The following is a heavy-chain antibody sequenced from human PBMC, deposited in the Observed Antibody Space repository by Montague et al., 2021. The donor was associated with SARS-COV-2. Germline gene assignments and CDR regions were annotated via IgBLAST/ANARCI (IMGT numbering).Heavy chain of an antibody. J-gene: IGHJ6*02. Sequence: TLSLTYAVSGGSISSDGYSWNWIRQPPGKGLEWIGYIYHSGXTXYXXXXKXRVTISLDSSKNQFSLNLTSVTAADTAVYYCARGSMVRGGKVYYGVDVWGQGTTVTVSS. V-gene: IGHV4-30-2*01. CDR2: IYHSGXT. D-gene: IGHD3-10*01. CDR3: ARGSMVRGGKVYYGVDV. CDR1: GGSISSDGYS.